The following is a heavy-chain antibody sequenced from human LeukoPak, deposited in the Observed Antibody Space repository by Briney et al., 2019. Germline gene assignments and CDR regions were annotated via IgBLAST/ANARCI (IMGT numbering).Heavy chain of an antibody. CDR2: IIPISGTA. CDR1: GGTFSSYA. V-gene: IGHV1-69*05. D-gene: IGHD6-13*01. CDR3: ARVRAAAGTRNYYYYYMDV. J-gene: IGHJ6*03. Sequence: RASVKVSCKASGGTFSSYAISWVRQAPGQGLEWMGGIIPISGTANYAQKFQGRVTITTDESTSTAYMELSSLRSEDTAVYYCARVRAAAGTRNYYYYYMDVWGKGTTVTVSS.